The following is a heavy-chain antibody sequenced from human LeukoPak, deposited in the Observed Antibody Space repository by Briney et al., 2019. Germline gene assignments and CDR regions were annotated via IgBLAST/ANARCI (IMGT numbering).Heavy chain of an antibody. CDR3: ARDSGDSSGYYFDY. V-gene: IGHV3-30-3*01. Sequence: PGGSLRLSCAASGFTFSNAWMSWVRQAPGKGLEWVAVISYDGSNKYYADSVKGRFTISRDNSKNTLYLQMNSLRAEDTAVYYCARDSGDSSGYYFDYWGQGTLVTVSS. CDR1: GFTFSNAW. CDR2: ISYDGSNK. D-gene: IGHD3-22*01. J-gene: IGHJ4*02.